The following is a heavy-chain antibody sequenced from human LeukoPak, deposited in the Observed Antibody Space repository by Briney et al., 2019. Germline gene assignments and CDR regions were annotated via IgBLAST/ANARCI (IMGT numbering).Heavy chain of an antibody. CDR2: IKQDGSEK. D-gene: IGHD1-26*01. CDR3: ARDVSYSGSYYVLDY. CDR1: GFTFSTYW. J-gene: IGHJ4*02. V-gene: IGHV3-7*01. Sequence: PGGSLRVSCAASGFTFSTYWMDWVRRAPGKGLEWVANIKQDGSEKYYVDSVKGRFTISRDNAKNSLYLQMNSLRAEDTAVYYCARDVSYSGSYYVLDYWGQGTLVTVSS.